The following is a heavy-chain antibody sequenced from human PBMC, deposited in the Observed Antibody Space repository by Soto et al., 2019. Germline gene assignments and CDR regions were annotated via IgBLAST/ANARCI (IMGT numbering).Heavy chain of an antibody. V-gene: IGHV1-69*08. CDR1: EGTFSAYT. CDR2: IIPKHGTA. J-gene: IGHJ6*03. D-gene: IGHD3-3*02. CDR3: ARHVLLPSSKFYDMDV. Sequence: QGQLVQSGAEVKKPGSSVKVSCTASEGTFSAYTINWVRQAPGQRLEWMARIIPKHGTATYAEKFQGRAATTADSSTNTAYLELSSLRSDDTAVYYCARHVLLPSSKFYDMDVWGKGTTVTVSS.